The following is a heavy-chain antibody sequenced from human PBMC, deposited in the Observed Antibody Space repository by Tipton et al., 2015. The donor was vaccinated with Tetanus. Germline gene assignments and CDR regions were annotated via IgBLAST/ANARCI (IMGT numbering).Heavy chain of an antibody. J-gene: IGHJ4*02. CDR1: GASGRHYY. D-gene: IGHD3-10*01. CDR3: AREFRQYYGSGHFDS. CDR2: IYFNGGA. V-gene: IGHV4-59*02. Sequence: LRLSCSISGASGRHYYWNWIRQAPGKGPEWIGYIYFNGGANYNRALKSRVTISGDSSKAQFSLRLTSVTAADTAVYYCAREFRQYYGSGHFDSWGQGILVTVSS.